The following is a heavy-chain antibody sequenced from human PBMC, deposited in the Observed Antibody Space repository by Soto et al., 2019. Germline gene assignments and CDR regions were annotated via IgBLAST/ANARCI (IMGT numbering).Heavy chain of an antibody. Sequence: GASVKVSCKASGGTFSSHSINWVRQAPGQGLEWMGGIITLFGTSNYAQNFQGRVTITADQSTSTAYMELNSLTSDDTAVHYCAREVGYGDFSAALLDWGQGTLVTVSS. CDR1: GGTFSSHS. CDR2: IITLFGTS. CDR3: AREVGYGDFSAALLD. V-gene: IGHV1-69*13. J-gene: IGHJ4*02. D-gene: IGHD2-21*02.